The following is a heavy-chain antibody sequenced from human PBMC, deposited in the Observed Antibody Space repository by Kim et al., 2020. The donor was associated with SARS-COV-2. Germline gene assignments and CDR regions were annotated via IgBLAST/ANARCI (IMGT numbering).Heavy chain of an antibody. J-gene: IGHJ3*01. V-gene: IGHV3-33*01. CDR2: K. CDR3: ATDAGGKPFDV. Sequence: KDDADSVRGRFTSSGDASKHTLYLQMNSLRAEDTAVYYCATDAGGKPFDVWGQGTTVTVSS. D-gene: IGHD2-15*01.